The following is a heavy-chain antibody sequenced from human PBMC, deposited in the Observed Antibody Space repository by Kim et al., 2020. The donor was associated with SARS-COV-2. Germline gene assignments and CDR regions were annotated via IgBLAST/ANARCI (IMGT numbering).Heavy chain of an antibody. D-gene: IGHD6-19*01. V-gene: IGHV4-39*01. CDR3: ARHRKDHSSGTDY. J-gene: IGHJ4*02. Sequence: YTPSRNSRVTISVDTSKHQCSLKPSSVTAADTAVYYCARHRKDHSSGTDYWGQGTLVTVSS.